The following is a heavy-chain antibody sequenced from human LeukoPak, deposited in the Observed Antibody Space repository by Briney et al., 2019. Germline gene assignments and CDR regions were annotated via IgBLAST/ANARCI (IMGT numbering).Heavy chain of an antibody. CDR3: AREFSGWGLPGGFDP. CDR2: ISGSGGST. CDR1: GFTFSSYA. D-gene: IGHD2-21*01. Sequence: GGSLRLSCAASGFTFSSYAMSWVRQAPGKGLEWVSAISGSGGSTYYADSVKGRFTISRDNSKNTLYLQMNSLRAEDTAVYYCAREFSGWGLPGGFDPWGQGTLVTVSS. V-gene: IGHV3-23*01. J-gene: IGHJ5*02.